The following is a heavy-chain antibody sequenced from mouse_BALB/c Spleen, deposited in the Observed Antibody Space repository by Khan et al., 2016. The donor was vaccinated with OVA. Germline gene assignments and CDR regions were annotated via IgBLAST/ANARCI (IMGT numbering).Heavy chain of an antibody. CDR2: ISYSGST. Sequence: EVQLQESGPGLVKPSQSLSLTCTVTGYSITSDYAWNWIRQFPGNKLEWMCYISYSGSTSYTPSLKSRISITRDTSKNQFFLQLNSMTTEDTATYYCTGRRTYWGQGTLVTVST. CDR1: GYSITSDYA. V-gene: IGHV3-2*02. CDR3: TGRRTY. J-gene: IGHJ3*01.